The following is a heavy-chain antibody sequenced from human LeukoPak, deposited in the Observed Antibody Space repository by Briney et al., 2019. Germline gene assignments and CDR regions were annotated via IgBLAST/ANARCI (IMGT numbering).Heavy chain of an antibody. CDR3: TNHALDY. CDR1: GFTFSTYE. CDR2: ITPSGSST. D-gene: IGHD2-2*01. J-gene: IGHJ4*02. V-gene: IGHV3-48*03. Sequence: PGGSLRLSCVASGFTFSTYEMHWVRQAPGKGLEWVSYITPSGSSTYYADSVKGRFTISRDNAKSSLYLQMNSLRVEDTAVYYCTNHALDYWGQGTLVTVSS.